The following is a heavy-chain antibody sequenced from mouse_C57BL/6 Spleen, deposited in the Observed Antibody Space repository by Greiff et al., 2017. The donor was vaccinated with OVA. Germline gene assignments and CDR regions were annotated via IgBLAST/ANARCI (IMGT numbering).Heavy chain of an antibody. CDR2: IYPGGGYT. CDR1: GYTFTNYW. CDR3: ARWDTTVPQGFDV. V-gene: IGHV1-63*01. J-gene: IGHJ1*03. Sequence: QVQLQQSGAELVRPGTSVKMSCKASGYTFTNYWIGWAKQRPGHGLEWIGDIYPGGGYTNYNEKFKGKATLTADKSSSTAYMQFSSLTSEDSAIYYCARWDTTVPQGFDVWGTGTTVTVSS. D-gene: IGHD1-1*01.